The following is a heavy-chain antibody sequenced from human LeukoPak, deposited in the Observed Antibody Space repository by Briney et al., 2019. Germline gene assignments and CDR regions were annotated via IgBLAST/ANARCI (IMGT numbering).Heavy chain of an antibody. CDR1: GGSISSSSYY. Sequence: SETLSLTCTVSGGSISSSSYYWGWIRQPPGKGLEWIGSIYYSGSTYYNPSLKSRVTISVDTSKNQFSLKLSSVTAADTAAYYCASPGATTARAAFDIWGQGTMVTVSS. J-gene: IGHJ3*02. D-gene: IGHD4-17*01. V-gene: IGHV4-39*01. CDR2: IYYSGST. CDR3: ASPGATTARAAFDI.